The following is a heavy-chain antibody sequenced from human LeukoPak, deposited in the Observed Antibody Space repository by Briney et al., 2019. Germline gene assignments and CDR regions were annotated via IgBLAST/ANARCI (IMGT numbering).Heavy chain of an antibody. J-gene: IGHJ4*02. CDR2: MNPNSGNT. D-gene: IGHD3-9*01. CDR3: ARGRRLAGYYDFDY. CDR1: GYTFTSYD. V-gene: IGHV1-8*01. Sequence: ASVKVSCKASGYTFTSYDVNWVRQATGQGLEWMGWMNPNSGNTGYAQKFQGRVTMTRNTSISTAYMELSSLRSEDTAVYYCARGRRLAGYYDFDYWGQGTLVTVSS.